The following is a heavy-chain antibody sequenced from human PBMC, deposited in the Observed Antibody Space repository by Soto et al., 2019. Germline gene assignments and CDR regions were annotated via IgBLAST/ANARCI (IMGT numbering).Heavy chain of an antibody. CDR3: ARDTNDFWSGPPLN. CDR1: GGSISSGGYY. J-gene: IGHJ4*02. Sequence: SETLSLTCTVSGGSISSGGYYWSWIRQHPGKGLEWIGYIYYSGSTYYNPSLKSRVTISVDTSKNQFSLKLSSVTAADTAVYYCARDTNDFWSGPPLNWGQGTLVTVSS. D-gene: IGHD3-3*01. V-gene: IGHV4-31*03. CDR2: IYYSGST.